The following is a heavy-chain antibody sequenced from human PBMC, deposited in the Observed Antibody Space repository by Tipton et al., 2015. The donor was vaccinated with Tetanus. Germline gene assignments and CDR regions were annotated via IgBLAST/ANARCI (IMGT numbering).Heavy chain of an antibody. D-gene: IGHD3-3*01. J-gene: IGHJ4*02. CDR1: SVSIADNTNY. CDR3: ARHNSGYFTFFDS. Sequence: TLSLTCTVSSVSIADNTNYWGWIRQPPGKGLEWIGSIYSSGDTYSNPSLKSRVTMSADTSGNQFSLRLSSVTAADTAEYYCARHNSGYFTFFDSWGQGILVTASS. CDR2: IYSSGDT. V-gene: IGHV4-39*01.